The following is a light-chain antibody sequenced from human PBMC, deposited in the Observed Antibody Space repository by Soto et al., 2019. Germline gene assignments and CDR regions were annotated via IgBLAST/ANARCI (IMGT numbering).Light chain of an antibody. CDR2: GAS. CDR3: QQYSNMWT. J-gene: IGKJ1*01. CDR1: QSVRKNY. V-gene: IGKV3-20*01. Sequence: IAVTQSPGTRSLSPDERGTLSCRTSQSVRKNYLAWYQQKPGQAPRLLIYGASSRATGVPDSLSGSASGTDFTLSISRMEPEDFAVYYCQQYSNMWTFGQGTKVDIK.